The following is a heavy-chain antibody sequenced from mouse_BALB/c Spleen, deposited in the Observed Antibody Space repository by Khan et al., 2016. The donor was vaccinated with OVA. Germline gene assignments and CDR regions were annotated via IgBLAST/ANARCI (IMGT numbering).Heavy chain of an antibody. D-gene: IGHD2-3*01. CDR1: GFTFSGFW. CDR3: MREDGYYWYFDV. Sequence: EVQLLETGGGLVQPGGSRGLSCEGSGFTFSGFWMRWVRQTPGKTLEWIGDINSDGSAINYAPSFKGRFTIFRDNSKSTLYLQMSNVRSEDTATYFCMREDGYYWYFDVWGAGTTVTVSS. V-gene: IGHV11-2*02. J-gene: IGHJ1*01. CDR2: INSDGSAI.